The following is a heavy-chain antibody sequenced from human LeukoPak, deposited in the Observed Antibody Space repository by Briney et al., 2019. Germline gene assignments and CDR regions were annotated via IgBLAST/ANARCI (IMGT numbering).Heavy chain of an antibody. J-gene: IGHJ4*02. CDR1: GFTFSTYW. Sequence: PGGSLRLSCAASGFTFSTYWMQWVRQAPGKGLVWVSQINTDGNSTTYADSVKGRFTVSRDNAKNTLYLQMNSLRAEDTAVYYCARELASGDWGQGTLVTVSS. CDR3: ARELASGD. CDR2: INTDGNST. D-gene: IGHD6-13*01. V-gene: IGHV3-74*01.